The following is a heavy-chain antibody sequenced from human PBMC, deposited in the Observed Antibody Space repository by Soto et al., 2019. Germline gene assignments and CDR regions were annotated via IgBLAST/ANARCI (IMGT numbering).Heavy chain of an antibody. D-gene: IGHD3-22*01. J-gene: IGHJ4*02. CDR1: GFTFSSYA. V-gene: IGHV3-23*01. Sequence: EVQLLESGGGLVQPGGSLRLSCAASGFTFSSYAMSWVRQAPGKGLEWVLAISGSGGSTYYADSVKGRFTISRDNSKNTLYLQMNSLRAEDTAVYYCAKSGVYDSSGYYFRPPFDYWGQGTLVTVSS. CDR3: AKSGVYDSSGYYFRPPFDY. CDR2: ISGSGGST.